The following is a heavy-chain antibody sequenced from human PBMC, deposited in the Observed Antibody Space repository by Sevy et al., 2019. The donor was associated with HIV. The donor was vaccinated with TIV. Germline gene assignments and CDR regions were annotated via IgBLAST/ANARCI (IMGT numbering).Heavy chain of an antibody. CDR1: GFTFSSYS. D-gene: IGHD1-1*01. CDR3: ARDPGTILSDKGRKEYYFDY. V-gene: IGHV3-21*01. CDR2: ISSSSSYI. J-gene: IGHJ4*02. Sequence: GGSLRLSCAASGFTFSSYSMNWVRQAPGKGLEWVSSISSSSSYIYYANSGKGRFTISRDNAKNSLYLLMNSLRAEDTAAYYCARDPGTILSDKGRKEYYFDYWGQGTLVTVSS.